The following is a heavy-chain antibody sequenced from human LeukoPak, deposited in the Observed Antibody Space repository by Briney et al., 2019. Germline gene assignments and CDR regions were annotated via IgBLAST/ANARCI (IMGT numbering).Heavy chain of an antibody. Sequence: PSETLSLTCTVSGGSISNSDYYWSWIRQHPGKGLEWIGYIYYSGSTYYNPSLKSRVSISVDTSKDQFSLKLSSVTAADTAVYYCARVGSCSGGSCYYRLFDYWGQGTLVTVCS. CDR3: ARVGSCSGGSCYYRLFDY. J-gene: IGHJ4*02. CDR1: GGSISNSDYY. CDR2: IYYSGST. D-gene: IGHD2-15*01. V-gene: IGHV4-31*03.